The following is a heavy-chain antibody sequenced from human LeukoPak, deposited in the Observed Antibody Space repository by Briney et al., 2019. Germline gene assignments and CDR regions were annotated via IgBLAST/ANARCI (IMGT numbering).Heavy chain of an antibody. Sequence: GGSLRLSCAASGFNFSAYNMNWVRQAPGEGLEWVSSISRSGTYIYYADSVKGRFTISRDNAKNSLYLQMNSLRAEDTAVYYCARGRGARAFDIWGQGTMVTVSS. CDR1: GFNFSAYN. D-gene: IGHD3-16*01. CDR3: ARGRGARAFDI. CDR2: ISRSGTYI. V-gene: IGHV3-21*04. J-gene: IGHJ3*02.